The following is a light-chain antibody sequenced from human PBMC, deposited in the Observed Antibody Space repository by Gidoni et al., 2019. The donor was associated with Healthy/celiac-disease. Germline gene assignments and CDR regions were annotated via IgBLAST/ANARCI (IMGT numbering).Light chain of an antibody. V-gene: IGLV1-40*01. Sequence: HSVLTQPPSMSGAPGQRVTIACTGSRSNIGAGYDVHWSQQLPGTAPKLPIYGNSNRPSGVPDRFSGSKSGISDSLAITGLQAEDEADYYCQSYDSSLSALFGGGTKLTVL. CDR2: GNS. J-gene: IGLJ2*01. CDR1: RSNIGAGYD. CDR3: QSYDSSLSAL.